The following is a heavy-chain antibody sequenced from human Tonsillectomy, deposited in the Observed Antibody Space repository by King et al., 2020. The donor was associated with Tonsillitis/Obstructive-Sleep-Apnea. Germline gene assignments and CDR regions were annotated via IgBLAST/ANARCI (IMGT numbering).Heavy chain of an antibody. Sequence: VQLVESGGGLVQPGGSLRVSCAASGFTVSRNYMTWVRQAPGKGLEAVSLIYVGGSTYYADSVKGRFTISRDNSKNTMYLQMSSLRDEDTAVYYCSRAVNSIGWRPFDTWGQGTLVTVSS. D-gene: IGHD6-19*01. CDR2: IYVGGST. J-gene: IGHJ4*02. CDR1: GFTVSRNY. V-gene: IGHV3-66*01. CDR3: SRAVNSIGWRPFDT.